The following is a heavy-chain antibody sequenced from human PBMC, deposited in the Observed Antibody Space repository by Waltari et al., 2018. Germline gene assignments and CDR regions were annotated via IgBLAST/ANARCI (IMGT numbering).Heavy chain of an antibody. J-gene: IGHJ4*02. CDR1: GYSISSGYY. CDR2: IYHSGST. D-gene: IGHD5-12*01. CDR3: ARDRDGYNWSDY. Sequence: QVQLQESGPGLVKPSETLSLTCAVSGYSISSGYYWGWIRQPPGKGLEWIGSIYHSGSTYYTPSLKSRVTISVDTSKNQFSLKLSSVTAADTAVYYCARDRDGYNWSDYWGQGTLVTVSS. V-gene: IGHV4-38-2*02.